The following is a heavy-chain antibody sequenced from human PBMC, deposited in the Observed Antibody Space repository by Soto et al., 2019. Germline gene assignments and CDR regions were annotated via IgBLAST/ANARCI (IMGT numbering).Heavy chain of an antibody. D-gene: IGHD4-17*01. CDR1: GFTFSTYA. CDR2: ISYDGRNR. Sequence: QVQLVESGGGVAQPGRSLRLSCAASGFTFSTYAMHWVRQVPGKGLEWVTVISYDGRNRYYANSVKDRFTISRDNSKSALYLQMNSLREEDAAVYYCAGDAAGDPNYDFDYWGQGTLVTVSS. CDR3: AGDAAGDPNYDFDY. V-gene: IGHV3-30*03. J-gene: IGHJ4*02.